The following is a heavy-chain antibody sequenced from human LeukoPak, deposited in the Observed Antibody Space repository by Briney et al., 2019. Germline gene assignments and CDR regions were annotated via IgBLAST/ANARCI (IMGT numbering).Heavy chain of an antibody. CDR1: GYTFTGYF. J-gene: IGHJ4*02. D-gene: IGHD3-10*01. CDR2: INPNSGGT. V-gene: IGHV1-2*02. Sequence: VASVKVSCKASGYTFTGYFMHWVRQAPGQGLEWMGWINPNSGGTNYAQKFQGRVTMTRDTSISTAYMELSRLRSDDTAVYHCARVARVRGVIITPYYFDYWGQGTLVTVSS. CDR3: ARVARVRGVIITPYYFDY.